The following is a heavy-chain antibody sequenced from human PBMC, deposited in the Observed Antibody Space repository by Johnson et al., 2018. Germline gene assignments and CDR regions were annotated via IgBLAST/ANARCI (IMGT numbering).Heavy chain of an antibody. CDR2: ISYDGSNK. V-gene: IGHV3-30*18. CDR3: AKGGWGQRLLYYYGMDV. Sequence: VQLVESGGGVVQPGRSLRLSCAVSGFTFSIYSMHWVRQAPGKGLEWVAVISYDGSNKYYADSVKGRFTISRDNSKNTLYVQMNSLRAEDTAVYYCAKGGWGQRLLYYYGMDVWGQGTTVTVSS. D-gene: IGHD6-25*01. CDR1: GFTFSIYS. J-gene: IGHJ6*02.